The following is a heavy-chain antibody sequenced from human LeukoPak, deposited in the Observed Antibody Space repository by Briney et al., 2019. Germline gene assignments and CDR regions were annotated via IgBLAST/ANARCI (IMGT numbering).Heavy chain of an antibody. V-gene: IGHV4-59*08. Sequence: PSETLSLTCTVSGGSISSYYWSWIRQPPGKGLEWIGYIYYSGSTNYNPSLKSRVTISVDTSKNQFSLKLSSVTAADRAVYYCARSYYDFWSPTGFFDYWGQGTLVTVSS. CDR1: GGSISSYY. J-gene: IGHJ4*02. D-gene: IGHD3-3*01. CDR2: IYYSGST. CDR3: ARSYYDFWSPTGFFDY.